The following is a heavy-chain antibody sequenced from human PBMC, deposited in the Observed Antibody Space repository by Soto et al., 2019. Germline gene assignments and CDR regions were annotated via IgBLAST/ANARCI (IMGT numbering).Heavy chain of an antibody. J-gene: IGHJ4*02. D-gene: IGHD4-4*01. Sequence: ASVKVSCKVSGYTLTELSMHWGRQAPGKGLEWMGGFDPEDGETIYAQKFQGRVTMTEDTSTDTAYMELSSLRSEDTAVYYCATTPYSTGDNYFDYWGQGTLVTVSS. CDR1: GYTLTELS. V-gene: IGHV1-24*01. CDR2: FDPEDGET. CDR3: ATTPYSTGDNYFDY.